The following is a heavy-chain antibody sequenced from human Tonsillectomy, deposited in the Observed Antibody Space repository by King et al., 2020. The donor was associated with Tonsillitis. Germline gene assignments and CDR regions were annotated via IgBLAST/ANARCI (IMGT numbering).Heavy chain of an antibody. D-gene: IGHD4-17*01. CDR1: GYTFTGYY. CDR2: INPNSGGT. V-gene: IGHV1-2*02. J-gene: IGHJ4*02. Sequence: QLVQSGAEVKKPGASVKVSCKASGYTFTGYYMHWVRQAPGQGLEWMGWINPNSGGTNYAQKFQGRVTMTWDTSITTAYMELRRVKSDDTAVYYCARGGGGYGDEIYYFDYRGQGTLVTVSS. CDR3: ARGGGGYGDEIYYFDY.